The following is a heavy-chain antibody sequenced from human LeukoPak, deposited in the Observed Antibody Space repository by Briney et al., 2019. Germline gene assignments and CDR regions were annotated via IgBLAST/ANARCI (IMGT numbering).Heavy chain of an antibody. J-gene: IGHJ3*02. CDR3: ARPYSVSARGTFDI. V-gene: IGHV4-59*02. Sequence: SETLSLTCTVSGGSVSSYYWSWIRQPPGKGLEWIGYIYDSGSTNYNPSLKSRVTISVDRSKNQFSLNLSSVTAADTAVYYCARPYSVSARGTFDIWGQGTMVTVSS. CDR1: GGSVSSYY. CDR2: IYDSGST. D-gene: IGHD1-26*01.